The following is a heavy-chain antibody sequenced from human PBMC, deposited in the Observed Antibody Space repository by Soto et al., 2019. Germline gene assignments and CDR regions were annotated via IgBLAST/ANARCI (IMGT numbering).Heavy chain of an antibody. Sequence: GGSLRLSCAASGFTFSNAWMSWVRQAPGKGLEWVGRIKSKTDGGTTDYAAPVKGRFTISRDDSKNTLYLQMNSLKTEDTAVYYCTTASFLGYCTNGVCYTGWFDPWGQGTLVTV. CDR3: TTASFLGYCTNGVCYTGWFDP. J-gene: IGHJ5*02. CDR2: IKSKTDGGTT. CDR1: GFTFSNAW. D-gene: IGHD2-8*01. V-gene: IGHV3-15*01.